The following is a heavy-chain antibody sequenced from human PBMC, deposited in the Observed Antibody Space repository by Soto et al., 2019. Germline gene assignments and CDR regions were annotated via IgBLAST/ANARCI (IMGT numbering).Heavy chain of an antibody. J-gene: IGHJ5*02. CDR1: GDSIKNNW. D-gene: IGHD3-3*01. Sequence: QVQVQESGPGLVKPSGTLPLTCVVSGDSIKNNWWSWVRQPPGKGLEWIGEIYQTGTINYNPSLRSRVTISVDKSKNQLSLKVDSVTAADTAVYYCVRGNDNNDFWNKWSLEPWGQGTLVTVSS. CDR2: IYQTGTI. V-gene: IGHV4-4*02. CDR3: VRGNDNNDFWNKWSLEP.